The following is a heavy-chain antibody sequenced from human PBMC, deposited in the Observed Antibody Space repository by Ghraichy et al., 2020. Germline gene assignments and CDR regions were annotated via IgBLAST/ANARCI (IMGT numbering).Heavy chain of an antibody. Sequence: GGSLRLSCAASGFTFSSYAMSWVRQAPGKGLEWVSAISGSGGSTYYADSVKGRFTISRDNSKNTLYLQMNSLRAEVTAVYYCATARGYSYGLRDYWGQGTLVTVSS. V-gene: IGHV3-23*01. CDR3: ATARGYSYGLRDY. J-gene: IGHJ4*02. D-gene: IGHD5-18*01. CDR1: GFTFSSYA. CDR2: ISGSGGST.